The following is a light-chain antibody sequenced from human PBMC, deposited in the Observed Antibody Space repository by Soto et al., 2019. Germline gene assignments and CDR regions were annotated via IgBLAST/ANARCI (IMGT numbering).Light chain of an antibody. Sequence: ERGITHSPSTLSVSPGERATLSCRASQSVSSNLAWYQQKPGQAPRLLIYGASSRATGIPDRFSGSGSGTDFSLSISRLELEDFAVYHCQYYHTFEKAITFGQGTRLEIK. CDR2: GAS. J-gene: IGKJ5*01. V-gene: IGKV3D-15*01. CDR1: QSVSSN. CDR3: QYYHTFEKAIT.